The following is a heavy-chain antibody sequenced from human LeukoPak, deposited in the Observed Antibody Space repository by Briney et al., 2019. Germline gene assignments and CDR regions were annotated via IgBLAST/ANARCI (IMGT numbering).Heavy chain of an antibody. Sequence: GGSLRLSCAASGFTFSSYAMHWVRQAPGKGLEWVAVIWYDGSNKYYADSVKGRFAISRDNSKNTLYLQMNSLRAEDTAVYYCARALTAVAASRNYYYGMDVWGQGTTVTVSS. CDR2: IWYDGSNK. CDR1: GFTFSSYA. V-gene: IGHV3-33*08. CDR3: ARALTAVAASRNYYYGMDV. J-gene: IGHJ6*02. D-gene: IGHD6-19*01.